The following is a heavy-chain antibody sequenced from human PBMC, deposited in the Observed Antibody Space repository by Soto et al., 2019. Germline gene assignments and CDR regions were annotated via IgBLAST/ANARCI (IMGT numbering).Heavy chain of an antibody. CDR2: FDPEDGET. CDR1: GYTLTELS. D-gene: IGHD6-19*01. CDR3: ARDLRQWLNDAFDI. V-gene: IGHV1-24*01. J-gene: IGHJ3*02. Sequence: GASVKVSXKVSGYTLTELSMHWVRQAPGKGLEWMGGFDPEDGETIYAQKFQGRVTMTEDTSTDTAYMELSSLRSDDTAVYYCARDLRQWLNDAFDIWGQGTMVTVSS.